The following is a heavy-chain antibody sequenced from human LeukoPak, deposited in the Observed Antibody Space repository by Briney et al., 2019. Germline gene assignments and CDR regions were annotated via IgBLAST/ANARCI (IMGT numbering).Heavy chain of an antibody. Sequence: GGSLRLSCAASGFTFSSYWMSWVRQAPGKGLEWVANIKQDGSQKYYVDSVKGRFTISRDNAKNSLYLQMNSLRAEDTAVYYCARVEASGYDYGAFDYWGQGTLVTVSS. CDR2: IKQDGSQK. D-gene: IGHD5-12*01. J-gene: IGHJ4*02. V-gene: IGHV3-7*01. CDR1: GFTFSSYW. CDR3: ARVEASGYDYGAFDY.